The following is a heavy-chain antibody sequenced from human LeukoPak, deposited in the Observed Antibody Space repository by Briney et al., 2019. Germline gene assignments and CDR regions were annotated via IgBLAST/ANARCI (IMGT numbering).Heavy chain of an antibody. CDR3: AREGAYDSGSYGAGDC. Sequence: GGSLRLSCAASGFTFSDYWMHWVRQAPGKGLMWVSRANTDGNNTTYADSVKGRFTISRDNAKNMFYLQMDSLRAEDTAMYYCAREGAYDSGSYGAGDCWGQGTLVTVSS. V-gene: IGHV3-74*01. CDR1: GFTFSDYW. D-gene: IGHD3-10*01. CDR2: ANTDGNNT. J-gene: IGHJ4*02.